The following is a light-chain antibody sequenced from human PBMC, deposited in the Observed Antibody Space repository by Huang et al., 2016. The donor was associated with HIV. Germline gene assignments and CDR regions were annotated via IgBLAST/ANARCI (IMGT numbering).Light chain of an antibody. Sequence: DIQMTQSPSTLSASIGDRVTITCRASQSSNTLLAWYQQKPGRAPKFLIYKASSLETGVPSRFNGSGSGTEFTLTISSLQPDDFATYYCQQYKTYSVTFGQGTKLEIK. CDR1: QSSNTL. V-gene: IGKV1-5*03. CDR3: QQYKTYSVT. J-gene: IGKJ2*01. CDR2: KAS.